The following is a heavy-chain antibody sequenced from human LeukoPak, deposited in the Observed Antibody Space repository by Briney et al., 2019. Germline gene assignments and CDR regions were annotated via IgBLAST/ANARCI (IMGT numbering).Heavy chain of an antibody. V-gene: IGHV4-59*08. CDR2: IYFSGTT. J-gene: IGHJ5*02. D-gene: IGHD1/OR15-1a*01. Sequence: SETLSLTCTVSGDSINAYYWGCIRHPPGDGREWIGYIYFSGTTKYNPSLESRVTISVDTSKNQFSLKLSSVAAADTAVYYCARRRAEGRNNGHYNWFDPWGQGILVSVSS. CDR3: ARRRAEGRNNGHYNWFDP. CDR1: GDSINAYY.